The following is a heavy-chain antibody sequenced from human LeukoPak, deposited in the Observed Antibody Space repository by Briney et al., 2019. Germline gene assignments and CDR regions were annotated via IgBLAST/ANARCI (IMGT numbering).Heavy chain of an antibody. CDR3: ARWPGPRWFGDYYFDY. CDR2: ISAYNGNT. V-gene: IGHV1-18*01. Sequence: ASVKVSCKASGYTFTSYGISWVRQAPGQGLEWMGWISAYNGNTNYAQKLQGRVTMTTDTSTSPAYMELRSLRSDDTAVYYCARWPGPRWFGDYYFDYWGQGTLVTVSS. D-gene: IGHD3-10*01. J-gene: IGHJ4*02. CDR1: GYTFTSYG.